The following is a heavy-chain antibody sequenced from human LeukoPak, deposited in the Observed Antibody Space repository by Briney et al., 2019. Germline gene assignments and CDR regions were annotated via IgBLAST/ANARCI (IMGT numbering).Heavy chain of an antibody. D-gene: IGHD3-16*02. CDR3: ARFMITFGGVIVIDAFDI. J-gene: IGHJ3*02. Sequence: PSQTLSLTCTVSGGSISSGDYYWSWIRQPPGKGLEWIGYIYYSGSTYYNPSLKSRVTISVHTSKNQFSLKLSSVTAADTAVYYCARFMITFGGVIVIDAFDIWGQGTMVTVSS. V-gene: IGHV4-30-4*01. CDR2: IYYSGST. CDR1: GGSISSGDYY.